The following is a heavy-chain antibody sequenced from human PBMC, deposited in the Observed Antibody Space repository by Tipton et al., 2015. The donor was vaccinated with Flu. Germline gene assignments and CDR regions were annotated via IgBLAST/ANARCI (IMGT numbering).Heavy chain of an antibody. Sequence: SLRLSCAASGFTFSAYGMQWVRQAPGKGLEWVAIITSDGSYKAFADSVKGRTTISRDNSKNTLDLQMSSLRSEDTAVYYCAKGGDFDSWGQGTLVTVAS. CDR2: ITSDGSYK. D-gene: IGHD3-16*01. CDR1: GFTFSAYG. J-gene: IGHJ4*02. CDR3: AKGGDFDS. V-gene: IGHV3-30*18.